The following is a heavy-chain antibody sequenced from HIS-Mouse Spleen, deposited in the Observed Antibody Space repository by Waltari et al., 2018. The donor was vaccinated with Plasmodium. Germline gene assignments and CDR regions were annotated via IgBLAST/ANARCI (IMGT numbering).Heavy chain of an antibody. D-gene: IGHD1-26*01. CDR3: ARRGGSYYYFDY. CDR1: GGSISSSSYY. J-gene: IGHJ4*02. Sequence: QLQLQESGPGLVKPSETLSLTCTVSGGSISSSSYYWGWIRQPPGKGLEWIGSIYYSGSTYYNPSLKSRVTISVDTSKNQFSLKLCSVTAADTAVYYCARRGGSYYYFDYWGQGTLVTVSS. V-gene: IGHV4-39*01. CDR2: IYYSGST.